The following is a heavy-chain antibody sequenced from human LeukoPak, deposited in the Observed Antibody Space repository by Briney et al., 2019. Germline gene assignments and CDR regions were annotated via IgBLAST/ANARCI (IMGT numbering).Heavy chain of an antibody. CDR1: GGSFSGYY. J-gene: IGHJ6*02. CDR3: ARGSSGYSGGWYYSPWYYGMDV. D-gene: IGHD6-19*01. CDR2: INHSGST. V-gene: IGHV4-34*01. Sequence: SETLSLTCAVYGGSFSGYYWSWIRQPPGKGLEWIGEINHSGSTNYNPSLKSRVTISVDTSKNQFSLKLSSVTAADTAVYYCARGSSGYSGGWYYSPWYYGMDVWGQGTTVTVSS.